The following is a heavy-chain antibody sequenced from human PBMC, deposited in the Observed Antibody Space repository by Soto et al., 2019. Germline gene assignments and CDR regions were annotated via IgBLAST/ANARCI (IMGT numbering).Heavy chain of an antibody. CDR2: ISGSGGST. CDR3: AKDMDYYDSSGYGVFDY. Sequence: GGSLRLSCAASGFTFSSYAMSWVRQAPGKGLEWVSAISGSGGSTYYADSVKGRFTISRDNSKNTLYLQMNSLRAEDTAVYYCAKDMDYYDSSGYGVFDYWGQGTLVTVSS. V-gene: IGHV3-23*01. J-gene: IGHJ4*02. D-gene: IGHD3-22*01. CDR1: GFTFSSYA.